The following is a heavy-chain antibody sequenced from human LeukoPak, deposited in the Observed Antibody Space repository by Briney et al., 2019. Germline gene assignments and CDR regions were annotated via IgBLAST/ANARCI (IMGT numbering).Heavy chain of an antibody. J-gene: IGHJ4*02. V-gene: IGHV4-39*07. CDR1: GGSISSSNYY. CDR2: IYYSGSA. D-gene: IGHD6-19*01. Sequence: SETLSLTCAVSGGSISSSNYYWGWIRQPPGKGLEWIGSIYYSGSAYYNSSLKSRVTISVDTSKNQFSLKLSSVTAADTAVYYCARESSGWYYFDYWGQGTLVAVSS. CDR3: ARESSGWYYFDY.